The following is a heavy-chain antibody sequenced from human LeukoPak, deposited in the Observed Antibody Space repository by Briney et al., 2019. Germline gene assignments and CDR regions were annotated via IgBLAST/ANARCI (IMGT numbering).Heavy chain of an antibody. CDR1: GFTFSNYN. V-gene: IGHV3-21*01. J-gene: IGHJ4*02. CDR3: ARSVVVTAIPGY. D-gene: IGHD2-21*02. Sequence: GGSLRLSCAASGFTFSNYNMNWVRQAPGKGLEWVPSISSSSSNINYADSLRGRFTISRDNAKNSLYLQMNSLRAEDTAVYYCARSVVVTAIPGYWGQGTLVTVSS. CDR2: ISSSSSNI.